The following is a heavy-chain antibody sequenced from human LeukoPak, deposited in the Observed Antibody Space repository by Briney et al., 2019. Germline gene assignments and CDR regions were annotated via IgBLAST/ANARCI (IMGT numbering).Heavy chain of an antibody. CDR3: ARSVGLTGGGVDV. J-gene: IGHJ6*02. D-gene: IGHD3-9*01. Sequence: GSLRLSCAASGFTFSDYNMNWVRQAPGKGLEWVSYITNGGSTIHHADSVKGRFTISRDNAKKTLYLQMNSLRAEDTAVYYCARSVGLTGGGVDVWGQGTTVTVSS. CDR2: ITNGGSTI. CDR1: GFTFSDYN. V-gene: IGHV3-11*01.